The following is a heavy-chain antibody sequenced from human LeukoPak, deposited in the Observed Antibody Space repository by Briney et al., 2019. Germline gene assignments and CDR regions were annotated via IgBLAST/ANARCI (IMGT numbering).Heavy chain of an antibody. V-gene: IGHV3-11*03. CDR2: ISNSGSYT. CDR1: GFTFSDEY. D-gene: IGHD6-19*01. CDR3: ARSRGAGPAAYFDY. J-gene: IGHJ4*02. Sequence: GGALRLSCAASGFTFSDEYMSWIRQAPGKGLEWVSYISNSGSYTNYADSVKGRFTISRDNAKNSLYLQMSSLRAGDTAVYYCARSRGAGPAAYFDYWAQGTLITVSS.